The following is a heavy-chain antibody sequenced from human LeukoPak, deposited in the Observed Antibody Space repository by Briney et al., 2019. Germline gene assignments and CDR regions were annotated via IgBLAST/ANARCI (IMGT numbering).Heavy chain of an antibody. CDR2: TRDKANSYTT. CDR3: ARENGYYGSGSYSNQNDY. CDR1: GFTFSDHY. Sequence: PGGSLRLSCAASGFTFSDHYMDWVRQAPGRGLEWVGRTRDKANSYTTEYGASVKGRFTISRDDSKNSLYLQMNSLRAEDTAVYYCARENGYYGSGSYSNQNDYWGQGTLVTVSS. J-gene: IGHJ4*02. D-gene: IGHD3-10*01. V-gene: IGHV3-72*01.